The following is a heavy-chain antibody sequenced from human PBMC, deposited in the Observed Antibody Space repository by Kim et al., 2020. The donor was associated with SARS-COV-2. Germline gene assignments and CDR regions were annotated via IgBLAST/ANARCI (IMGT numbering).Heavy chain of an antibody. V-gene: IGHV4-34*01. CDR2: INHSGST. J-gene: IGHJ4*02. CDR3: ARDKRRNYYGSGSYYY. Sequence: SETLSLTCAVYGGSFSGYYWSWIRQPPGKGLEWIGEINHSGSTNYNPSLKSRVTISVDTSKNQFSLKLSSVTAADTAVYYCARDKRRNYYGSGSYYYWGQGTLVTVSS. D-gene: IGHD3-10*01. CDR1: GGSFSGYY.